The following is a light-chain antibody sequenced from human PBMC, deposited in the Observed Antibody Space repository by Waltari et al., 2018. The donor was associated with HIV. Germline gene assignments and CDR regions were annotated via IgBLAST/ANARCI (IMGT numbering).Light chain of an antibody. V-gene: IGLV2-14*03. CDR3: ESYTSTSVWV. J-gene: IGLJ3*02. Sequence: SALTQPASVSGSPGQSLTISCPGARTDVGGYNYVSWYQQHPGKAPRLMIYDVSTRPSGVSDRFSGSKSGDTASLTISGLQPEDEADYYCESYTSTSVWVFGGGTRLTVL. CDR2: DVS. CDR1: RTDVGGYNY.